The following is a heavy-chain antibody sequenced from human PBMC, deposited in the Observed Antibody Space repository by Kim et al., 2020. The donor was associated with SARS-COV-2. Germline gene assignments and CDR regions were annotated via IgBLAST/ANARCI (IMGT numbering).Heavy chain of an antibody. Sequence: GGSLRLSCAASGFGFGGNAMAWVRQAPGKGLEWVSAIGGSDGRTDYPDSVKGRFTISRDTSKNTIYMQMNSLRDDDTAVYFCAKDIFRWAFAVWGQGRVVTLPS. CDR2: IGGSDGRT. J-gene: IGHJ3*01. D-gene: IGHD3-9*01. CDR1: GFGFGGNA. V-gene: IGHV3-23*01. CDR3: AKDIFRWAFAV.